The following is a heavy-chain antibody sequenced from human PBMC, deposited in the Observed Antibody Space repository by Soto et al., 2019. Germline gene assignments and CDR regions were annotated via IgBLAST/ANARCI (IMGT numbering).Heavy chain of an antibody. CDR1: GGSISSYY. D-gene: IGHD6-6*01. CDR2: IYHSGST. Sequence: PSETLSLTCTVSGGSISSYYWSWIRQPPGKGLEWIGYIYHSGSTYYNPSLKSRVTISVDTSKNQFSLKLSSVTAADTAVYYCARERPDGARLDPRGQGTLVTVSS. V-gene: IGHV4-30-4*01. CDR3: ARERPDGARLDP. J-gene: IGHJ5*02.